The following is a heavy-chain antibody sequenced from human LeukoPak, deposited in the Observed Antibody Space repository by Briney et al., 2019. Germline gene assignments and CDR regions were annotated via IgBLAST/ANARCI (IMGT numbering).Heavy chain of an antibody. D-gene: IGHD1-26*01. Sequence: GGSLRLSCAASGFTFSSYGMHWVRQAPGKGLEWVAVISYDGSNKYYADSVKGRFTISRDNSKNTLYLQLNSLRAEDTAVYYCARSLVVGATYPYHWGQGTLVTVSS. V-gene: IGHV3-30*03. J-gene: IGHJ5*02. CDR2: ISYDGSNK. CDR3: ARSLVVGATYPYH. CDR1: GFTFSSYG.